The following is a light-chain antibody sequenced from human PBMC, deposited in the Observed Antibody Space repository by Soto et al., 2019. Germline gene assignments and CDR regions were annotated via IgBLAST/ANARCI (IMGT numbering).Light chain of an antibody. V-gene: IGKV1-9*01. Sequence: IQLTQSPSSLSASVGDRVTITCRASQGISSYLAWYQQKPGKAPKLLIYAASTLQSGVPSRFSGSGSGTDFTLTISSQQPEDFATYYCQQLNSYPPLTFGGGTKLEIK. CDR3: QQLNSYPPLT. CDR2: AAS. CDR1: QGISSY. J-gene: IGKJ4*01.